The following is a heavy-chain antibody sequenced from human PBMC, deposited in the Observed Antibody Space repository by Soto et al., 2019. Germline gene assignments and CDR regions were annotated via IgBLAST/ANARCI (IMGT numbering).Heavy chain of an antibody. CDR1: GDSVSSDRYF. CDR3: ARIVVGATVDL. V-gene: IGHV4-61*01. J-gene: IGHJ5*02. D-gene: IGHD1-26*01. Sequence: SETLSLTCSVSGDSVSSDRYFWTWIRQPPGKGLEWIAYISYTGDTNYNPSLKSRVTISVDTSRNQFSLTLTSVTAADTAIYFCARIVVGATVDLWGQGSLVTVSS. CDR2: ISYTGDT.